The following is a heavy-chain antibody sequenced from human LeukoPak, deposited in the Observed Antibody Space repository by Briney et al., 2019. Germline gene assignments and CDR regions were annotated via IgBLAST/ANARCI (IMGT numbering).Heavy chain of an antibody. CDR3: ARDPEAGGGSYSYYFDY. J-gene: IGHJ4*02. V-gene: IGHV3-21*01. CDR2: ISSSSSYI. CDR1: GFTFSSYS. Sequence: PGGSLRLSCAASGFTFSSYSMNWVRQAPGKGLEWVSSISSSSSYIYYADSVKGRFTISRDNAKNSLYLQMNSLRAEDTAVYYCARDPEAGGGSYSYYFDYWGQGTLVTVSS. D-gene: IGHD1-26*01.